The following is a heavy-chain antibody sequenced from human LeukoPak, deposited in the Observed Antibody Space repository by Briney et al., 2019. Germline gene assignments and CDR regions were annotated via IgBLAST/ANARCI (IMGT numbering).Heavy chain of an antibody. CDR1: GFTFSTYG. CDR2: ISGSGGST. CDR3: AKAPNYIAAGPFEY. D-gene: IGHD6-6*01. V-gene: IGHV3-23*01. J-gene: IGHJ4*02. Sequence: GGSLRLSCADSGFTFSTYGMHWVRQAPGKGLEWVSAISGSGGSTYYADSVKGRFTISRDNSKNTLYLQMNSLRAEDTAVYYCAKAPNYIAAGPFEYWGQGTLVTVSS.